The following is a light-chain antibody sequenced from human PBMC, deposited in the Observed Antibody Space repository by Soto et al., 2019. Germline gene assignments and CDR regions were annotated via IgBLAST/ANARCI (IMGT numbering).Light chain of an antibody. Sequence: DIPMTQSPSTLSASVGDRVTITCRASQSISSWLAWYQQKPGKAPKLLIYKASTLQSGVPSRFSGSGSGTEFTIAISSLQPDDSATYYCQQYNDNWTFGQGTKVEIK. J-gene: IGKJ1*01. CDR1: QSISSW. V-gene: IGKV1-5*03. CDR3: QQYNDNWT. CDR2: KAS.